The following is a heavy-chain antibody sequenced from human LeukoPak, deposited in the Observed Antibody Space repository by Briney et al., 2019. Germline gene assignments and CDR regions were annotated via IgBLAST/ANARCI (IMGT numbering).Heavy chain of an antibody. D-gene: IGHD2-2*01. CDR1: GGTFSSYA. V-gene: IGHV1-69*13. CDR2: IIPIFGTA. Sequence: ASVKVSCKASGGTFSSYAISWVRQAPGQGLEWMGGIIPIFGTANYAQKFQGRVTITADESTSTAYMELSSLRSEDTAVYYCARDLPCSSTSCYPYSWFDPWGQGTLVTVSS. J-gene: IGHJ5*02. CDR3: ARDLPCSSTSCYPYSWFDP.